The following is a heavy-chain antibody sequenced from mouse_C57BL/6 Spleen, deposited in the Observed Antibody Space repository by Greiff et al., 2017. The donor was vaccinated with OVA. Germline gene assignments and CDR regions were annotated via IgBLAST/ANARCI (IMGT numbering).Heavy chain of an antibody. CDR1: GYTFTSYW. CDR3: ARGGLSYAMDD. CDR2: IDPSDSYT. J-gene: IGHJ4*01. Sequence: VQLQQPGAELVMPGASVKLSCKASGYTFTSYWMHWVKQRPGQGLEWIGEIDPSDSYTNYNQKFKGKSTLTVDKSSSTAYMQLSSLTSEDSAVYYCARGGLSYAMDDWGQGTSVTVSS. V-gene: IGHV1-69*01. D-gene: IGHD3-3*01.